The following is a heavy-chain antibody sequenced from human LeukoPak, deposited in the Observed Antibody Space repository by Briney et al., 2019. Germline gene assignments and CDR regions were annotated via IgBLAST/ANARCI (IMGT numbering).Heavy chain of an antibody. CDR3: ARGPYDSSRD. D-gene: IGHD3-22*01. CDR1: GGSFSGYY. Sequence: SETLSLTCAVHGGSFSGYYWSWIRQPPGKGLEWIGEINHSGNTNYNPSLKSRVTISVDTSKNQFSLKLSSVTAADTAVYYCARGPYDSSRDWGQGTLVTVSS. V-gene: IGHV4-34*01. J-gene: IGHJ4*02. CDR2: INHSGNT.